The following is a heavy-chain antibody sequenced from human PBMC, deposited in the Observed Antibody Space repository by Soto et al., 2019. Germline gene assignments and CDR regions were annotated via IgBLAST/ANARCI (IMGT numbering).Heavy chain of an antibody. Sequence: QVQLQESGPGLVKPSQTLSLTCTVSGGSISGGDYYWSWIRQPPGTGLEWIGYIYYSGSTYYNPSLKSRVTISVDTSKNQFPLKMSSVTAADTAVYYCARGAGVRERWFDPWGQGTLVTVSS. CDR1: GGSISGGDYY. CDR3: ARGAGVRERWFDP. D-gene: IGHD1-26*01. J-gene: IGHJ5*02. V-gene: IGHV4-30-4*01. CDR2: IYYSGST.